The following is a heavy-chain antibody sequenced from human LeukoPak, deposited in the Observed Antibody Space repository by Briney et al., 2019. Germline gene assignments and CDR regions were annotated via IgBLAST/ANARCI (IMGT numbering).Heavy chain of an antibody. Sequence: GGSLRLSCAASGLTFSDYYMSWIRQAPGKGLEWVSYISSSGSTIYYADSVKGRFTISRDNAKNSLYLQMNSLRAEDTAVYYCARDPDPQWLAPLSPDYWGQGTLVTVSS. V-gene: IGHV3-11*04. CDR3: ARDPDPQWLAPLSPDY. J-gene: IGHJ4*02. D-gene: IGHD6-19*01. CDR1: GLTFSDYY. CDR2: ISSSGSTI.